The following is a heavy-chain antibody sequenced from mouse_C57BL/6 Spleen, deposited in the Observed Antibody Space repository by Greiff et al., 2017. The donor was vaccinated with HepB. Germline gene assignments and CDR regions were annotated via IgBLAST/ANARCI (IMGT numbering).Heavy chain of an antibody. V-gene: IGHV1-82*01. CDR1: GYAFSSSW. J-gene: IGHJ2*01. D-gene: IGHD2-4*01. CDR2: IYPGDGDT. Sequence: QVQLQQSGPELVKPGASVKISCKASGYAFSSSWMNWVKQRPGKGLEWIGRIYPGDGDTNYNGKFKGKATLTADKSSSTAYMQLSSLTSEDSAVYFCARGRMITTWDYWGQGTTLTVSS. CDR3: ARGRMITTWDY.